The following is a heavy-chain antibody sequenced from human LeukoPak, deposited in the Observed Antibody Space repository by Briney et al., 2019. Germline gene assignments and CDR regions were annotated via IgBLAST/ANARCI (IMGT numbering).Heavy chain of an antibody. Sequence: GGSLRLSCVASGFTFSSHYMTWVRQAPGKGLEWVSHISDSDSRTHYVDSVKGRFTISRDNSKNTLYLQMNSLRAEDTAVYYCAKEYDILTGYYAFDIWGQGTMVTVSS. V-gene: IGHV3-23*01. J-gene: IGHJ3*02. D-gene: IGHD3-9*01. CDR1: GFTFSSHY. CDR3: AKEYDILTGYYAFDI. CDR2: ISDSDSRT.